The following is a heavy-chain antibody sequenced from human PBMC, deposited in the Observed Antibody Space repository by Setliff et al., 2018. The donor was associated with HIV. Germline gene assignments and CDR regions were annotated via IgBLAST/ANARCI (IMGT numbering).Heavy chain of an antibody. D-gene: IGHD3-22*01. CDR3: ARDPSSGIYYDSSGQYFQN. Sequence: ASVKVSCKASGYIFTSYGIGWVRQAPGQGLEWMGRISAYNGNTNYAQKFQGRVSMTIDTSTSTAYMGLRSLRPDDTAVYFCARDPSSGIYYDSSGQYFQNWGQGTLVTVSS. J-gene: IGHJ1*01. V-gene: IGHV1-18*01. CDR1: GYIFTSYG. CDR2: ISAYNGNT.